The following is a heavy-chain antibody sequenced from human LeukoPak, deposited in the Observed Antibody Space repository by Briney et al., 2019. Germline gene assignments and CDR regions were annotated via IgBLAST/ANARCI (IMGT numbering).Heavy chain of an antibody. D-gene: IGHD1-26*01. CDR2: IIPIFGTA. CDR1: GGTFSSYA. V-gene: IGHV1-69*05. CDR3: ARGSGSYPTNFDY. Sequence: APVKVSCKASGGTFSSYAISWVRQAPGQGLEWMGRIIPIFGTANYAQKFQGRVTITTDESTSTAYMELSSLRSENTAVYYCARGSGSYPTNFDYWGQGTLVTVSS. J-gene: IGHJ4*02.